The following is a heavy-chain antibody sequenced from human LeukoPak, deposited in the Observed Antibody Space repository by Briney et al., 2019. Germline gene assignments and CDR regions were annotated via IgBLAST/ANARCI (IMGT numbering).Heavy chain of an antibody. CDR2: IKQDGSEK. V-gene: IGHV3-7*01. Sequence: GGSLRLSCAASGFTFSSYWMSWVRQAPGKGLEWVANIKQDGSEKYYVDSVKGRFTISRDNAKNSLYLQMNSLRAEDTAVYYCARESRWLHGPHFDYWGQGTLVTVSS. CDR1: GFTFSSYW. J-gene: IGHJ4*02. D-gene: IGHD5-24*01. CDR3: ARESRWLHGPHFDY.